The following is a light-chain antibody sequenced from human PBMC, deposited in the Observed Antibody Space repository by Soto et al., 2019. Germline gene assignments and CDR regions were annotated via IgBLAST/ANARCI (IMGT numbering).Light chain of an antibody. CDR1: QSVSTN. V-gene: IGKV3D-15*01. CDR3: HQYDNWPPWT. Sequence: DIVLTQSPATLSLSPGERATLSCRASQSVSTNLAWYQRKPGQAPRLLIYGASTRATGIPARFSGSGSGTEFTLTISSLQSEDFAVYYCHQYDNWPPWTFGQGTKVDIK. CDR2: GAS. J-gene: IGKJ1*01.